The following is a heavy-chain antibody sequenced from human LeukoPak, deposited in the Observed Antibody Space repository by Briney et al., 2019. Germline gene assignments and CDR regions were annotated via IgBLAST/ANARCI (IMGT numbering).Heavy chain of an antibody. CDR3: ARDRSFYGDGAFDY. CDR1: GITLSNYG. CDR2: ISDSGGST. D-gene: IGHD4-17*01. J-gene: IGHJ4*02. Sequence: GGSLRLSCAVSGITLSNYGMSWVRQAPGKGLEWVAGISDSGGSTNYADSVKGRFTISRDNSKNTLYLQMNSLRAEDTAVYYCARDRSFYGDGAFDYWGQGTLVTVSS. V-gene: IGHV3-23*01.